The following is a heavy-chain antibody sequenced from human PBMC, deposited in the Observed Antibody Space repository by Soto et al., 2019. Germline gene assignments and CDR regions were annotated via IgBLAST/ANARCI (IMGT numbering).Heavy chain of an antibody. CDR1: GGSISSSSYY. V-gene: IGHV4-39*01. D-gene: IGHD3-9*01. CDR2: IYYSGST. Sequence: TVSGGSISSSSYYWGWIRQPPGKGLEWIGSIYYSGSTYYNPSLKSRVTISVDTSKNQFSLKLSSVTAADTAVYYCALSGDFDPNWFDPWGQGTLVTVSS. J-gene: IGHJ5*02. CDR3: ALSGDFDPNWFDP.